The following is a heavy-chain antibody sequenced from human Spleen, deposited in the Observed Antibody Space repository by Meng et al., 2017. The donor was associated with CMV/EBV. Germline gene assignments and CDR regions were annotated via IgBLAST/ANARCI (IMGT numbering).Heavy chain of an antibody. V-gene: IGHV3-30*02. CDR1: GFTFSNYG. J-gene: IGHJ4*02. CDR3: AKDRWGGYFDY. CDR2: IRSDENNK. D-gene: IGHD1-26*01. Sequence: GESLKISCAASGFTFSNYGMHWVRQAPGKGLEWVAFIRSDENNKYHADSVKGRFTISRDNSKNTLYLQMNSLRAEDTAMYYCAKDRWGGYFDYWGQGTLVTVSS.